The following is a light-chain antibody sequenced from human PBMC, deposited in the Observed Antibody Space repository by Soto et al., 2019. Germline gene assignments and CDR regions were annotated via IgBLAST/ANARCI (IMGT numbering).Light chain of an antibody. CDR1: QSVSSGN. V-gene: IGKV3-20*01. CDR3: QQYGSSPYT. J-gene: IGKJ2*01. CDR2: GAS. Sequence: EIVLTQSPGTLYLSPGERATLSCRASQSVSSGNLAWYQQKPGQAPRLLLFGASNRTTGIPDRFSGSGSGTDLTLTISRLEPEDFAVYSCQQYGSSPYTFGQGTKLEI.